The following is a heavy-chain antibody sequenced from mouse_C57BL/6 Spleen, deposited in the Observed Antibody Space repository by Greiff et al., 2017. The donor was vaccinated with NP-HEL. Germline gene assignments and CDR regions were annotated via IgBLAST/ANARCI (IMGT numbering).Heavy chain of an antibody. J-gene: IGHJ2*01. Sequence: VQLQQSGAELVKPGASVKISCKASGYAFSSYWMNWVKQRPGKGLEWIGQIYPGDGDTNYNGKFKGKATLTADKSSSTAYLQLSSLTSKDAAVYFCARRLYDYLYYFDYWGQGTTLTVSS. CDR3: ARRLYDYLYYFDY. CDR1: GYAFSSYW. CDR2: IYPGDGDT. D-gene: IGHD2-4*01. V-gene: IGHV1-80*01.